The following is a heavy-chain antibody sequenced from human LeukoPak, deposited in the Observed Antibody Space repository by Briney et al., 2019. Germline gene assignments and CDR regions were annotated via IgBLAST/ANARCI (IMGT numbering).Heavy chain of an antibody. V-gene: IGHV1-69*06. CDR3: ASQVEWQQLAPGYYCGMDV. D-gene: IGHD6-13*01. CDR1: GGTFSSYA. CDR2: IIPIFGTA. J-gene: IGHJ6*04. Sequence: SVKVSCKASGGTFSSYAISWVRQAPGQGLEWMGGIIPIFGTANYAQKFQGRVTITADKSTSTAYMELSSLRSEDTAVYYCASQVEWQQLAPGYYCGMDVWGKGTTVTVSS.